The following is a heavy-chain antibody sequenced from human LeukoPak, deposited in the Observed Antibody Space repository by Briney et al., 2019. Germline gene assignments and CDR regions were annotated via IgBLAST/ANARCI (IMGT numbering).Heavy chain of an antibody. V-gene: IGHV1-69*13. CDR2: IIPIFGTA. D-gene: IGHD2-2*02. J-gene: IGHJ5*02. Sequence: SVKVSCKASGGTVSRYPISWVRQAPGQGLEWMGGIIPIFGTANYAQKFQGRVTITADESTSTAYMELSSLRSEDTTVYYCARDRPGRYCSTISCYSASPFDPWGQGTLVTVSS. CDR1: GGTVSRYP. CDR3: ARDRPGRYCSTISCYSASPFDP.